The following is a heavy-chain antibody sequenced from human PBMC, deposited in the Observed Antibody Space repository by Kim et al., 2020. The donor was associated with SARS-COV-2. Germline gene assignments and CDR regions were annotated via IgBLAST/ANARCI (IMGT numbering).Heavy chain of an antibody. CDR3: ARANWNRYYMDV. CDR2: INHSGST. V-gene: IGHV4-34*01. J-gene: IGHJ6*03. Sequence: SETLSLTCAVYGGSFSGYYWSWIRQPPVKGLEWIGEINHSGSTNYNPSLKSRVTISVDTSKNQFSLKLSSVTAADTAVYYCARANWNRYYMDVWGKGTTVTVSS. D-gene: IGHD1-20*01. CDR1: GGSFSGYY.